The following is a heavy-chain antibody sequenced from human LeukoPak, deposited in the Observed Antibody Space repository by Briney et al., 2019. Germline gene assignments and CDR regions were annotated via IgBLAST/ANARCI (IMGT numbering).Heavy chain of an antibody. CDR1: GYTFTDYY. D-gene: IGHD5-24*01. CDR2: INPNSGGT. CDR3: ARIGYNHHFDY. Sequence: ASVKVSCKASGYTFTDYYLHWVRQAPGQGLEWMGWINPNSGGTNYAQTFQGRVTMTRDTSITTASLELSSLRSDDTAVYYCARIGYNHHFDYWGQGTLVTVSS. V-gene: IGHV1-2*02. J-gene: IGHJ4*02.